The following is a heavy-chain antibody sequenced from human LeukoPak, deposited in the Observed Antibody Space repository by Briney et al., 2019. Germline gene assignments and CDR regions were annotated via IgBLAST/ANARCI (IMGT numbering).Heavy chain of an antibody. V-gene: IGHV1-69*06. D-gene: IGHD3-10*01. CDR3: ARGPYYGSGSYYSIFDY. CDR1: GGTFSSYA. Sequence: SVKVSCKASGGTFSSYAISWVRQAPGQGLEWMGGIIPIFGTANYAQKFQGRVTITADKSTSTAYMELSSLRSEDTAVYYCARGPYYGSGSYYSIFDYWGQGTLVTVS. CDR2: IIPIFGTA. J-gene: IGHJ4*02.